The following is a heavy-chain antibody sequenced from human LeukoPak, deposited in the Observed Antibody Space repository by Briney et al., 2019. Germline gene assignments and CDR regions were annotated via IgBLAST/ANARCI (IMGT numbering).Heavy chain of an antibody. D-gene: IGHD3-3*01. Sequence: GGSLRLSCAASGFIFNSYWMSWVRQAPGKGLEWVASINPDGSVKKDVDSVKGRFTISRDNADNSLYLQMNSLRADDTAVYYCARLFEGVTIYDYWGQGTLVAVSS. CDR3: ARLFEGVTIYDY. V-gene: IGHV3-7*01. CDR2: INPDGSVK. CDR1: GFIFNSYW. J-gene: IGHJ4*02.